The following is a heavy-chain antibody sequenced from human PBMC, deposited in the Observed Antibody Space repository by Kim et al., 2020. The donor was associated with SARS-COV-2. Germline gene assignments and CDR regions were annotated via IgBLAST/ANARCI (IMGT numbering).Heavy chain of an antibody. CDR1: GYTFTSYY. J-gene: IGHJ3*02. CDR3: ARVPGYYYDSSGPDAFDI. D-gene: IGHD3-22*01. Sequence: ASVKVSCKASGYTFTSYYMHWVRQAPGQGLEWMGIINPSGGSTSYAQKFQGRVTMTRDTSTSTVYMELSSLRSEDTAVYYCARVPGYYYDSSGPDAFDIWGQGTMVTVSS. CDR2: INPSGGST. V-gene: IGHV1-46*01.